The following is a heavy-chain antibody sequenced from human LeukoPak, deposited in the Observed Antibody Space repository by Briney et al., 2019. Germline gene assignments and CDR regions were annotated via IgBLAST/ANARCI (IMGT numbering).Heavy chain of an antibody. D-gene: IGHD2-2*01. J-gene: IGHJ5*02. CDR2: IYSSGST. V-gene: IGHV4-4*09. CDR1: GVSMTGYY. Sequence: ETLSLICSVSGVSMTGYYWSWIRQAPGKAPEWIGYIYSSGSTNHNPSLNSRVTMSLDASKNQFSLKLSSVTAADTAVYYCARTSRDWFDPWGQGTLVTVSS. CDR3: ARTSRDWFDP.